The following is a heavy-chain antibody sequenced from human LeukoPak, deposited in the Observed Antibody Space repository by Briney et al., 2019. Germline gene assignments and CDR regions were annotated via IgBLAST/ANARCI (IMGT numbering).Heavy chain of an antibody. CDR2: LTSSDGAA. J-gene: IGHJ5*02. Sequence: GGSLRLSCAASGFTFSNAWMSWARQAPGKGLEWVSTLTSSDGAAYYADSVKGRFSISRDNSKDTLYLQMNSLGPEDTAVYYCAKGASHDTVDWFDPWGQGTLVSVSS. CDR3: AKGASHDTVDWFDP. D-gene: IGHD5-18*01. CDR1: GFTFSNAW. V-gene: IGHV3-23*01.